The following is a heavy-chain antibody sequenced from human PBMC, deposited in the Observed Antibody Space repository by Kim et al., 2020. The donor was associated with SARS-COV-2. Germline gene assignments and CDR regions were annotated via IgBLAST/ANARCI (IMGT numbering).Heavy chain of an antibody. D-gene: IGHD2-2*01. CDR3: ARGQVVPAAMVYYYYGMDV. Sequence: SRVTISGDTSKNQFSLKLSSVTAADTAVYYCARGQVVPAAMVYYYYGMDVWGQGTTVTVSS. J-gene: IGHJ6*02. V-gene: IGHV4-34*01.